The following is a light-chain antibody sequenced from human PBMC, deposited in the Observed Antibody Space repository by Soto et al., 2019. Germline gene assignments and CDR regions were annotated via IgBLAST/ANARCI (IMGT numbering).Light chain of an antibody. J-gene: IGLJ3*02. CDR2: EVS. CDR1: SSDVGGYNY. CDR3: SSYTSSSTLV. Sequence: ALTQPASVSGSPGQSITISCTGTSSDVGGYNYVSWYQQHPGKAPKLMIFEVSNRPSGVSNRFSGSKSGNTASLTISGLQAEDEADYYCSSYTSSSTLVFGGGTKVTVL. V-gene: IGLV2-14*01.